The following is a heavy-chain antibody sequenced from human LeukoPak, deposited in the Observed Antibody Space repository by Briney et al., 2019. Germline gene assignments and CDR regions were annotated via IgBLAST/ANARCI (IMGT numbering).Heavy chain of an antibody. CDR3: ASGGIYYGAAFDL. J-gene: IGHJ4*02. CDR2: VSATGYTT. D-gene: IGHD1-26*01. V-gene: IGHV3-23*01. Sequence: GGTLRLSCVASGFTFSSYGMSWVRQAPGKGLEWVSYVSATGYTTSYADSVKGRFTISRDNAKNSLYLQMNSLRAEDTALYYCASGGIYYGAAFDLWGQGTLVTVSS. CDR1: GFTFSSYG.